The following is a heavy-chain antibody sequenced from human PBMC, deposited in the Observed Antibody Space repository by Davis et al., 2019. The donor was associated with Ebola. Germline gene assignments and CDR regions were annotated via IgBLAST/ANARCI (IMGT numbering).Heavy chain of an antibody. CDR3: AKADPQQYFDY. V-gene: IGHV3-7*01. J-gene: IGHJ4*02. Sequence: GSLNLSCAASGSTFGSYWITWFRQAPGKGLEWVANIKQDGSEKYYVDSVKGRFTISRDNSKNTLYLKMNSLRAEDTAVYYCAKADPQQYFDYWGQGTLVTVSS. CDR2: IKQDGSEK. CDR1: GSTFGSYW.